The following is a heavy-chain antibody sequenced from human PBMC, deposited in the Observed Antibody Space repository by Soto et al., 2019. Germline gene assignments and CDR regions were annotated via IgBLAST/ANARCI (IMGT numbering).Heavy chain of an antibody. CDR2: INHRGST. Sequence: SETLSLTCAVYGGSFSGYYWSWIRQPPGKGLEWIGEINHRGSTNYNPSLKSRVTISVDTSKNQFSLKLSSVTAADTAVYYCARGILGAYYYDSSGYLDYWGQGTLVTVSS. CDR3: ARGILGAYYYDSSGYLDY. J-gene: IGHJ4*02. CDR1: GGSFSGYY. D-gene: IGHD3-22*01. V-gene: IGHV4-34*01.